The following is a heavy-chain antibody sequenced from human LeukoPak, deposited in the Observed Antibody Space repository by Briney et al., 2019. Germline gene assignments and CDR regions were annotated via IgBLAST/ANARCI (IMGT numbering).Heavy chain of an antibody. J-gene: IGHJ4*02. CDR3: AKDIGSYYDY. D-gene: IGHD3-10*01. Sequence: GGSLRLSCVASGFTFSSNGMHWVRQAPGKGLEWVTIIQYDGSKKYYADSVKGRFTISRDNSKNTLYLEMNSLRAEDTAVYYCAKDIGSYYDYWGQGILVTVSS. V-gene: IGHV3-30*02. CDR1: GFTFSSNG. CDR2: IQYDGSKK.